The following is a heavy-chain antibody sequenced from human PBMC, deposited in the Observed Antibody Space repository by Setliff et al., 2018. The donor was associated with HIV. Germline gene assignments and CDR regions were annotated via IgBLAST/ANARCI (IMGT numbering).Heavy chain of an antibody. V-gene: IGHV3-48*04. CDR2: ISSSSESI. CDR3: TRDHWGYYFDGSGYPRFDS. Sequence: QPGGSLRLSCAASGFTFSTYSINWVRQAPGQGLEWVSFISSSSESISYADSVKGRFTISGDNTKNSLYLQMTSLRADDAAFYYCTRDHWGYYFDGSGYPRFDSWGQGTLVTVPQ. D-gene: IGHD3-22*01. CDR1: GFTFSTYS. J-gene: IGHJ5*01.